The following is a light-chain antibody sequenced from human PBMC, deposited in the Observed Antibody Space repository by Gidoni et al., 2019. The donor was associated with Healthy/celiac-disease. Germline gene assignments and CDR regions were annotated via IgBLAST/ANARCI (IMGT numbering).Light chain of an antibody. V-gene: IGKV4-1*01. Sequence: DIVMTQSPDSLAVSLGERATINCKSSQSVLYSSNNKNYLAWYQQKPGQPPKLLIYWASTRESGVPDRFSCSGSGTDFTLTISSLPAEDVAVYYCQQYYSTPQITFGGGTKVEIK. CDR2: WAS. CDR1: QSVLYSSNNKNY. CDR3: QQYYSTPQIT. J-gene: IGKJ4*01.